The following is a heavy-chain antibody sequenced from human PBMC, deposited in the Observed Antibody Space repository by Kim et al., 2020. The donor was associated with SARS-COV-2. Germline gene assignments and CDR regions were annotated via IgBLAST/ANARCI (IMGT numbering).Heavy chain of an antibody. Sequence: SSTYYADSVKGRFTNSRDNSKNTLYLQMNSLRAEDTAVYYCAKGETAMVRWGQGTLVTVSS. CDR3: AKGETAMVR. CDR2: SST. J-gene: IGHJ4*02. D-gene: IGHD5-18*01. V-gene: IGHV3-23*03.